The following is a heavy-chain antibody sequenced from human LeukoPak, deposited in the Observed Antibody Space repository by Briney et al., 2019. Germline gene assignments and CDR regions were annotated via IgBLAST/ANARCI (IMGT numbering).Heavy chain of an antibody. Sequence: ASVKVSCKASGFTFTSSAIHWMRQAPGQRLEWMGWINRGNGNTKFSQNFQGRVTITRDTSASTAYMELSSLRSEDTAMYYCAREKGFRMGFDIWGQGTMVTVSS. CDR3: AREKGFRMGFDI. J-gene: IGHJ3*02. CDR1: GFTFTSSA. D-gene: IGHD1-14*01. CDR2: INRGNGNT. V-gene: IGHV1-3*01.